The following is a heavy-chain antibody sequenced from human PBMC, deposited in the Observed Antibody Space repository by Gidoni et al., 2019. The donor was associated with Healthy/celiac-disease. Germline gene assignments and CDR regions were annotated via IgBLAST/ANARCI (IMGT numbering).Heavy chain of an antibody. J-gene: IGHJ6*02. D-gene: IGHD2-21*02. Sequence: EVQLVESGGGLVQPGGSLRLSCAASGFTVSSNYMIWVRQAPGKGLEWVSVIYSGGSTYYADSVKGRFTISRDNSKNTLYLQMNSLRAEDTAVYYCAREGGHCGGDCGYYGMDVWGQGTTVTVSS. V-gene: IGHV3-66*01. CDR1: GFTVSSNY. CDR3: AREGGHCGGDCGYYGMDV. CDR2: IYSGGST.